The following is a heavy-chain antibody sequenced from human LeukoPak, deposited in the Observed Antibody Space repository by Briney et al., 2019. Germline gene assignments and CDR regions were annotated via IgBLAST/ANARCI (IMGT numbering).Heavy chain of an antibody. Sequence: GGSLRLSCAVSGFTFSSYAISWVRQAPGKGLEWVSGISGSGGTTYYADSVKGRFTISREESKNTVYLQMNSLRGEDTAVYFCARWGGSRWHDFDYWGQGTLVTVSS. J-gene: IGHJ4*02. V-gene: IGHV3-23*01. D-gene: IGHD6-13*01. CDR3: ARWGGSRWHDFDY. CDR1: GFTFSSYA. CDR2: ISGSGGTT.